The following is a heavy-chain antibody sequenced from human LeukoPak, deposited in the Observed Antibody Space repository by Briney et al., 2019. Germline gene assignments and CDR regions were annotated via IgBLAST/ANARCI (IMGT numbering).Heavy chain of an antibody. CDR1: GGSVSSGSYY. J-gene: IGHJ6*02. CDR2: IYYSGST. CDR3: ARDGGGFLEWLWPPYYYGMDV. D-gene: IGHD3-3*01. V-gene: IGHV4-61*01. Sequence: SETLSLTCTVSGGSVSSGSYYWSWIRQPPGKGLEWIGYIYYSGSTNYNPSLKSRVTISVDTSKNQFSLKLSSVTAADTAVYYCARDGGGFLEWLWPPYYYGMDVWGQGTTVTVSS.